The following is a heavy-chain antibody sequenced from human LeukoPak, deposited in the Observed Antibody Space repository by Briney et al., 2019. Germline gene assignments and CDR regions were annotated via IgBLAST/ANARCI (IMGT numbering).Heavy chain of an antibody. CDR1: GGSIRSYY. CDR3: ARLIPENDYGDYIDY. CDR2: IYYSGST. Sequence: SETLSLSCTVSGGSIRSYYWSWIRQPPGKGLEWIGYIYYSGSTNYNPSLKSRVTISVDTSKNQFSLKLSSVTAADTAVYYCARLIPENDYGDYIDYWGQGTLVTVSS. V-gene: IGHV4-59*08. J-gene: IGHJ4*02. D-gene: IGHD4-17*01.